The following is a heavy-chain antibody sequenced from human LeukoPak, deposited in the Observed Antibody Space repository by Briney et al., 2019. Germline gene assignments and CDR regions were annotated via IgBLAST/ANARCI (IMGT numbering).Heavy chain of an antibody. V-gene: IGHV3-23*01. CDR3: AKDRSASGWYASPFDY. J-gene: IGHJ4*02. CDR1: GFTFSSYA. Sequence: PGGSLRLSCAASGFTFSSYAMSWVRQAPGKGLEWVSAISGSGGSTYYADSVKGRFTISRDNSKNTLYLQMNSLRAEDTAVYYCAKDRSASGWYASPFDYWGQGTLVTVSS. CDR2: ISGSGGST. D-gene: IGHD6-19*01.